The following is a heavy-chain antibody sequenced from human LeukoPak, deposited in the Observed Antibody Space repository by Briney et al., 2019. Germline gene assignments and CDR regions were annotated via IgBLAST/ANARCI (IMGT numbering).Heavy chain of an antibody. CDR1: GFTFSSYG. CDR2: IWYDGSNK. V-gene: IGHV3-33*06. Sequence: PGRSLRLSCAASGFTFSSYGMHWARQAPGKGLEWVAVIWYDGSNKYYADSVKGRFTISRDNSKNTLYLQMNSLRAEDTAVYYCAKDRWTGTTFSYYFDYWGQGTLVTVSS. J-gene: IGHJ4*02. D-gene: IGHD1-7*01. CDR3: AKDRWTGTTFSYYFDY.